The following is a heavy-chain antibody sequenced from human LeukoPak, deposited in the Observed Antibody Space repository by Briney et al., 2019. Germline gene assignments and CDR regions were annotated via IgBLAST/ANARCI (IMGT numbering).Heavy chain of an antibody. CDR2: ISGSGGDT. CDR1: GFSCRSDE. V-gene: IGHV3-23*01. J-gene: IGHJ4*02. D-gene: IGHD6-13*01. Sequence: GWSLRFSCAGSGFSCRSDEMSWVGEGPGKGLEWVSGISGSGGDTYYADSVKGRFTISRDNSKSTLYLQMNSLRAEDTAVYSCAKDLLGVAAGNYWGQGTLVTVSS. CDR3: AKDLLGVAAGNY.